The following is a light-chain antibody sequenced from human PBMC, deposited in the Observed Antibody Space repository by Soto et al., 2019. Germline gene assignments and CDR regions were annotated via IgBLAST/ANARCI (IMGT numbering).Light chain of an antibody. CDR3: QQYDSLPYT. J-gene: IGKJ2*01. V-gene: IGKV1-33*01. CDR2: GAS. CDR1: QDISTY. Sequence: DIQLTQSPSSLSASVGDRVTITCRVSQDISTYLNWYRQKPGKAPRLLIYGASFLEVGVPSRFSGSGSGTHFTLTISSLQPEDVATYYCQQYDSLPYTFGQGTRLEIK.